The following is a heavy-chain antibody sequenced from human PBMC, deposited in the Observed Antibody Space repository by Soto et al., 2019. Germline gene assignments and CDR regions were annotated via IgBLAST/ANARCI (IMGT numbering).Heavy chain of an antibody. CDR1: GGSISSSSYY. CDR2: IYYSGST. V-gene: IGHV4-39*01. J-gene: IGHJ4*02. CDR3: ARRLGYYVTGYYFDY. D-gene: IGHD1-26*01. Sequence: SETRSRTWTVSGGSISSSSYYWVWIRQPPGKGLEWIGSIYYSGSTYYNPSLKSRVTISVDTSKNQFSLKLSSVTAADTAVYYCARRLGYYVTGYYFDYWGQGTLVTVSS.